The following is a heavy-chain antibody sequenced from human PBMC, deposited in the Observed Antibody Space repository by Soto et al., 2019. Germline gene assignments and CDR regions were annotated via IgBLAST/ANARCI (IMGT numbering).Heavy chain of an antibody. CDR3: ARAREYSSGWSRPELDYYYGMDV. CDR1: GFTFSSYS. Sequence: GGSLRLSCAASGFTFSSYSMNWVRQAPGKGLEWVSSISSSSSYIYYADSVKGRFTISRDNAKNSLYLQMNSLRAEDTAVYYCARAREYSSGWSRPELDYYYGMDVWGQGTTVTVSS. D-gene: IGHD6-19*01. J-gene: IGHJ6*02. CDR2: ISSSSSYI. V-gene: IGHV3-21*01.